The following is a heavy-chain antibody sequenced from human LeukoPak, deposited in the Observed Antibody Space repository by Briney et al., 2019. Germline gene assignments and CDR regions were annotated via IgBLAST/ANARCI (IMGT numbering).Heavy chain of an antibody. J-gene: IGHJ4*02. D-gene: IGHD1-26*01. CDR1: GFTFSSYA. CDR3: ARVRSEGAGPFDY. V-gene: IGHV3-30-3*01. Sequence: GGSLRLSCAASGFTFSSYAMHWVRQAPGKGLEWVAVISYDGSNKYYADSVKGRFTISRDNSKNTLYLQMNSLRAEDTAVYYCARVRSEGAGPFDYWGQGTLVTVSS. CDR2: ISYDGSNK.